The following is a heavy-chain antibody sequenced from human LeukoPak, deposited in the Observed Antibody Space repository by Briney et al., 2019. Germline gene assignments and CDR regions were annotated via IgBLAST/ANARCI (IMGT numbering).Heavy chain of an antibody. V-gene: IGHV1-18*01. CDR1: GYTSTTYG. CDR2: TYNTYT. Sequence: GASVKASCKTSGYTSTTYGISWVRQAPGQGLEWMGWTYNTYTHYAQTLRDRLTMTTDTSTSTSYMELRSLRSDDTAVYYCAKPLEMATVADAFDIWGQGTMVTVSS. D-gene: IGHD5-24*01. J-gene: IGHJ3*02. CDR3: AKPLEMATVADAFDI.